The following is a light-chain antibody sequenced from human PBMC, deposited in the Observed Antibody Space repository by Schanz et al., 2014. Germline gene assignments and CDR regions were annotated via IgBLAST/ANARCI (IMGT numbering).Light chain of an antibody. CDR3: NSYGGSNNLV. Sequence: QSALTQPRSVSGSPGQSVTISCTGTSNDIGDYNYVSWYQQHPGKAPKVMIYDVNKRPSGVPDRFSGSKSGNTASLTISGLQAEDEADYYCNSYGGSNNLVFGGGTKLTVL. V-gene: IGLV2-11*01. CDR2: DVN. J-gene: IGLJ2*01. CDR1: SNDIGDYNY.